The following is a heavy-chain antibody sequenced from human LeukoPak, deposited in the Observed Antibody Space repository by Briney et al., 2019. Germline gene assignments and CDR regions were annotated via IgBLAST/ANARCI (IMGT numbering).Heavy chain of an antibody. CDR3: ARENFSSGSDYFDY. D-gene: IGHD2-15*01. V-gene: IGHV3-66*02. J-gene: IGHJ4*02. CDR2: IYSGGST. CDR1: GFTVSSNY. Sequence: GGSLRLSCAASGFTVSSNYMSWVRQAPGRGLEWVSVIYSGGSTYYADSVKGRFTISRDNSKNTLYLQMNSLRAEDTAVYYCARENFSSGSDYFDYWGQGTLVTVSS.